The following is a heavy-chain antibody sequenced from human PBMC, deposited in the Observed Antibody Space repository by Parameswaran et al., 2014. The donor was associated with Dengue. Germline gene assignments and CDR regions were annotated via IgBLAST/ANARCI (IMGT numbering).Heavy chain of an antibody. D-gene: IGHD6-13*01. Sequence: VRQAPGKGLEWIGSIYYSGSTYYNPSLKSRVTISVDTSKNQFSLKLSSVTAADTAVYYCAGPDSAAGTIDYWGQGTLVTVSS. CDR2: IYYSGST. V-gene: IGHV4-39*01. CDR3: AGPDSAAGTIDY. J-gene: IGHJ4*02.